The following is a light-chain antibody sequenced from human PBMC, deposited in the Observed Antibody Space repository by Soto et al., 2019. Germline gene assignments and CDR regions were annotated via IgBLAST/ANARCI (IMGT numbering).Light chain of an antibody. J-gene: IGLJ2*01. CDR1: MRDVGAYNL. CDR2: EVR. CDR3: SSFTSKSTLI. Sequence: QSVLTQPASVSGSPGQSITISCAGTMRDVGAYNLVSWYQQHPGRVPQLIIYEVRNRPSGISFRFSGSKSGNTASLTISGLQAEDEADYYCSSFTSKSTLIFGGRTKVTVL. V-gene: IGLV2-14*01.